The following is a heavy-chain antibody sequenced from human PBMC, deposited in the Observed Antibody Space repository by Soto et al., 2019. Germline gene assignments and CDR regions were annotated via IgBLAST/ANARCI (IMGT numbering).Heavy chain of an antibody. CDR1: RGSFCGYY. CDR2: INHSGST. V-gene: IGHV4-34*01. CDR3: ARATRRLRHYESQTNCYVMDV. J-gene: IGHJ6*02. D-gene: IGHD3-22*01. Sequence: SETLPLTCAVYRGSFCGYYWSWIRQPPGKGLEWIGEINHSGSTNYNPSLKSRVTIPVDTSKNQFSLKLSSVTAADTAGYYCARATRRLRHYESQTNCYVMDVWGQGTTVTVS.